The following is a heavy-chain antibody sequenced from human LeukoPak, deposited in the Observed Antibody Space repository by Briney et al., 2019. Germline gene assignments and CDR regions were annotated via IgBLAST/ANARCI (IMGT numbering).Heavy chain of an antibody. CDR3: AKSPVSSCRGSFCYPFDY. CDR1: GFTFNSYA. CDR2: ISSSGNNT. Sequence: GGSLRLSCAASGFTFNSYAMNWVRQAPGKGLEWVSTISSSGNNTYYTDSVKGRFTISRDNSKNTLFLQMNGLRVDDTAVYFCAKSPVSSCRGSFCYPFDYWGQGNLVTVSS. D-gene: IGHD2-15*01. J-gene: IGHJ4*02. V-gene: IGHV3-23*01.